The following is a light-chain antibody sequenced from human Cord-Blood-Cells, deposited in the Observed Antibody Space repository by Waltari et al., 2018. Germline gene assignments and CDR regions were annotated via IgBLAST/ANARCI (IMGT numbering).Light chain of an antibody. CDR2: AGR. CDR1: TSDVGSYNL. J-gene: IGLJ3*02. Sequence: QSALTQPASVSGFPGQPITISSTGTTSDVGSYNLVSWYQQHPGKAPKLMIYAGRKRPSAVSDRLSGSKTGNTASLTISWLQAKDEADYYCCSYAGRSTLVFGGGTKLTVL. CDR3: CSYAGRSTLV. V-gene: IGLV2-23*01.